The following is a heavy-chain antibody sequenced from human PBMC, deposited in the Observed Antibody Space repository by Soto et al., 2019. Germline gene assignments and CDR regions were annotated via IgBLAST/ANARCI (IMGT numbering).Heavy chain of an antibody. CDR3: ARDLGQQLVDY. V-gene: IGHV1-69*04. CDR2: IIPILGIA. J-gene: IGHJ4*02. Sequence: ASVKVSCKASGGTFSSYTISWVRQAPGQGLEWMGRIIPILGIANYAQKFQGRVTITADKSTSTAYMELRSLRSDDTAVYYCARDLGQQLVDYWGQGTLVTVSS. D-gene: IGHD6-13*01. CDR1: GGTFSSYT.